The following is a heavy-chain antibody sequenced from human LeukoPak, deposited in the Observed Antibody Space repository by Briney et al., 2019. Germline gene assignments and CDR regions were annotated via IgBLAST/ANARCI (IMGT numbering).Heavy chain of an antibody. CDR3: ARGLYDILTGYDPAGDY. D-gene: IGHD3-9*01. CDR1: GYTFTSYD. J-gene: IGHJ4*02. CDR2: MNPNSTNT. V-gene: IGHV1-8*01. Sequence: RASVKVSCKASGYTFTSYDINWVRQAPGQGLEWTGWMNPNSTNTGYAQKFQGRVTMTRNTSISTAYMELSRLRSEDTAVYYCARGLYDILTGYDPAGDYWGQGTLVTVSS.